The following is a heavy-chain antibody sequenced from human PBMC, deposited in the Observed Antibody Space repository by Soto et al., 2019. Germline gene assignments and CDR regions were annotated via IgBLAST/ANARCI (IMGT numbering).Heavy chain of an antibody. CDR2: IYHGGST. V-gene: IGHV4-38-2*01. D-gene: IGHD3-22*01. CDR1: GYSISSGYY. J-gene: IGHJ5*02. Sequence: SETLSLTCAVSGYSISSGYYWGWLRQPPGKGLEWIGSIYHGGSTYYNPSLNSRVTISIDMTNNHVSLILNSVTAADTAVYYCASVGPWVQYFSDSSPDTFYTSFDAWGQGTLVTVSS. CDR3: ASVGPWVQYFSDSSPDTFYTSFDA.